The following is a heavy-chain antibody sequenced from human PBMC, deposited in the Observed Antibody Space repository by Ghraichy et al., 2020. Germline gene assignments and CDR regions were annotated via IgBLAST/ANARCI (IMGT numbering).Heavy chain of an antibody. CDR2: IYSGGST. CDR1: GFTVSSNY. Sequence: GGSLRLSCAASGFTVSSNYMSWVRQAPGKGLEWVSVIYSGGSTYYADSVKGRFTISRDNSKNTLYLQMNSLRAEDTAVYYCARGVAAPRYYYYGMDVWGQGTTVTVSS. J-gene: IGHJ6*02. V-gene: IGHV3-53*01. CDR3: ARGVAAPRYYYYGMDV. D-gene: IGHD6-6*01.